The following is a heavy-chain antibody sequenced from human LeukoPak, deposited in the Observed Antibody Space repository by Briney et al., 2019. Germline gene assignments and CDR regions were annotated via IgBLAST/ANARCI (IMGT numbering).Heavy chain of an antibody. J-gene: IGHJ4*02. V-gene: IGHV1-69*04. CDR3: ARDRDIVATISSFDY. CDR1: GGTFSSYA. D-gene: IGHD5-12*01. Sequence: ASVKVSCKASGGTFSSYAISWVRQAPGQELEWMGRIIPILGIANYAQKFQGRVTITADKSTSTAYMELSSLRSEDTAVYYCARDRDIVATISSFDYWGQGTLVTVSS. CDR2: IIPILGIA.